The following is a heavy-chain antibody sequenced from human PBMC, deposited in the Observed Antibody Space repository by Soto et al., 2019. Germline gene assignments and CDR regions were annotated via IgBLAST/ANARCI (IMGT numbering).Heavy chain of an antibody. D-gene: IGHD2-2*02. CDR2: MNTNSGNT. CDR1: GYTFTSYD. Sequence: ASVKVSCKASGYTFTSYDINWVRQATGQGLEWMGWMNTNSGNTGYAQKFQGRVTMTRNTSISTAYMELSSLRSEDTAVYYCAGGGIVVVPAAISHGVDVWGQGTTVTVS. J-gene: IGHJ6*02. V-gene: IGHV1-8*01. CDR3: AGGGIVVVPAAISHGVDV.